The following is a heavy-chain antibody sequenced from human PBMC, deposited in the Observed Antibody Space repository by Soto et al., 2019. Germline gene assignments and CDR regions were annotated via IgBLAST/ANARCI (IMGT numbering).Heavy chain of an antibody. Sequence: SETLSLTCTVSGGSISHYYWSWIRQFPGKGLEWIGYIYYSGSTNYNPSLKSRVTISIDTSRSQLSLKLSSVTAADTAVYYCARDEGITGTLVNWGQGTLVTVSS. CDR1: GGSISHYY. CDR2: IYYSGST. V-gene: IGHV4-59*01. J-gene: IGHJ4*02. CDR3: ARDEGITGTLVN. D-gene: IGHD1-20*01.